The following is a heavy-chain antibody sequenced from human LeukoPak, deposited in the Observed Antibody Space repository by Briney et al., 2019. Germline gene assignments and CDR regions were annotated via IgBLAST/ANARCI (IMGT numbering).Heavy chain of an antibody. V-gene: IGHV4-4*09. D-gene: IGHD6-13*01. J-gene: IGHJ6*03. CDR2: IYTSGST. CDR3: ARRVAAAGTAYYCYFMDV. CDR1: GGSIKNYY. Sequence: PSETLSLTCSVSGGSIKNYYWSWIPQPPGKGLEWIGYIYTSGSTNYNPSLRSRVTISEDTPKIQVSLILTSVLAADTAVYYCARRVAAAGTAYYCYFMDVWGKGTTVTVSS.